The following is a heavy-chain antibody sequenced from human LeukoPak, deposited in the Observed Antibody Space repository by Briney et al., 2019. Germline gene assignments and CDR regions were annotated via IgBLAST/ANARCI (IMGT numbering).Heavy chain of an antibody. Sequence: GRSLRLSCAASGFTFSSYGMHWVRQAPGKGLEWVAVISYDGSNKYYADSVKGRFTISRDNSKNTLYLQMNSLRAEDTAVYYCAKGATYCSSTSCPDVFDIWGQGTMVTVSS. CDR2: ISYDGSNK. D-gene: IGHD2-2*01. CDR1: GFTFSSYG. V-gene: IGHV3-30*18. J-gene: IGHJ3*02. CDR3: AKGATYCSSTSCPDVFDI.